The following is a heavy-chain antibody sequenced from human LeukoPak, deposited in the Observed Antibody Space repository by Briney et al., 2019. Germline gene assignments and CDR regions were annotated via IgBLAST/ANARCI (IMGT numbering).Heavy chain of an antibody. CDR1: GFTFSSYW. CDR3: ARGGGGYYYMDV. Sequence: GGSLRLSCAASGFTFSSYWMNWVRQAPGKGLEWVSCISSSSSTIYYADSVKGRFTISRDNAKNSLYLQMNSLRAEDTAVYYCARGGGGYYYMDVWGKGTTVTVSS. V-gene: IGHV3-48*01. J-gene: IGHJ6*03. CDR2: ISSSSSTI. D-gene: IGHD3-16*01.